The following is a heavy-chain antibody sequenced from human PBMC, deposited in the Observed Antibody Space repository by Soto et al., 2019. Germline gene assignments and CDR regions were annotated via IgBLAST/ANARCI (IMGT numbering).Heavy chain of an antibody. J-gene: IGHJ5*02. D-gene: IGHD1-1*01. CDR1: VGTLSDSA. Sequence: SVKVACTPRVGTLSDSATYLARQAPGQGLVWMGGFNPICGAPYYAQTFQGRVTITSDESTGTVYMDLSSLRSEDTAVYYWAVGNSTTYNWFDPWGQGTLVTLSS. V-gene: IGHV1-69*13. CDR2: FNPICGAP. CDR3: AVGNSTTYNWFDP.